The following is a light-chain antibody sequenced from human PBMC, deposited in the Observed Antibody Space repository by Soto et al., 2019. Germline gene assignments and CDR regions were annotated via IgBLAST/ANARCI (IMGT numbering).Light chain of an antibody. CDR3: SSYTSSSTVI. CDR1: SSDVGHYNY. CDR2: DVS. J-gene: IGLJ2*01. V-gene: IGLV2-14*01. Sequence: QSALTQPASVSGSPGQSITISCTGTSSDVGHYNYVSWYQQYPGKAPKLMIYDVSHRPSGISNRFSGSKSANTASLTISGLQPEDEADYYCSSYTSSSTVIFGGGTKLTVL.